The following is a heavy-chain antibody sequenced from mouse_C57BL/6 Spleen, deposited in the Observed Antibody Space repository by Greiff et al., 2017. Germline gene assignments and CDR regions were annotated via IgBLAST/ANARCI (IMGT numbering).Heavy chain of an antibody. CDR2: ISSGSSTI. Sequence: EVKLVESGGGLVKPGGSLKLSCAASGFTFSDYGMHWVRQAPEKGLEWVAYISSGSSTIYYADTVKGRFTISRDNAKNTLFLQMTSLRSEDTAMYYCANNYYGSSYWYFDVWGTGTTVTVSS. CDR3: ANNYYGSSYWYFDV. CDR1: GFTFSDYG. V-gene: IGHV5-17*01. D-gene: IGHD1-1*01. J-gene: IGHJ1*03.